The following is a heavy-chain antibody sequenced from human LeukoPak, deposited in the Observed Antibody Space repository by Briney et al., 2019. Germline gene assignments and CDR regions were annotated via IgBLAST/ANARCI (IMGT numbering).Heavy chain of an antibody. V-gene: IGHV3-7*04. J-gene: IGHJ4*02. CDR1: GFIFSTYW. Sequence: GGSLRLSCAASGFIFSTYWMTWVRQAPGKGLEWVADIEQDGGDKYYVDSVKGRFTISRDNAKNSVYLQMNSLRAEDTAMYYCARVAHDYVWGSYRQYTFDYWGQGTLVTVSS. D-gene: IGHD3-16*02. CDR2: IEQDGGDK. CDR3: ARVAHDYVWGSYRQYTFDY.